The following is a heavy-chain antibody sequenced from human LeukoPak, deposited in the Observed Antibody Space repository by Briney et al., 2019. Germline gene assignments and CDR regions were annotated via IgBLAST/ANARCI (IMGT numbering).Heavy chain of an antibody. J-gene: IGHJ4*02. V-gene: IGHV4-59*01. D-gene: IGHD3-22*01. CDR1: GGSISDYN. CDR3: ARYTYYGSSGLSPGADY. CDR2: VSNSGRT. Sequence: SETLSLTCTVSGGSISDYNWSWIPQPPRMGREWMGFVSNSGRTKYKPSLESRVTISVDKSKKQYFLRLSSLTAADTAVYYCARYTYYGSSGLSPGADYWGQGTQVTVSS.